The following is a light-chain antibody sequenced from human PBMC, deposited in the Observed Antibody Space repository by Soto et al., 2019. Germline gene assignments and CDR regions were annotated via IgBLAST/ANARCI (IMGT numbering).Light chain of an antibody. CDR1: QGISNW. J-gene: IGKJ1*01. Sequence: DIQMTQSPSSVSASVGDRVTITCRASQGISNWLAWYQQKPGKAPKLLIYGATTLQSGVPSRFSGSRSGTDYTLTIGSLQPEDFATYYCQQLNSYPRTFGQGTKVDIK. CDR3: QQLNSYPRT. CDR2: GAT. V-gene: IGKV1-12*01.